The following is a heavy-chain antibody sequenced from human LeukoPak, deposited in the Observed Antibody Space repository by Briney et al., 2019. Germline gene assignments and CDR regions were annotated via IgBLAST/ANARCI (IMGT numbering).Heavy chain of an antibody. Sequence: PSQTLSLTCTVSGGSISSGSYYWSWIRQPAGKGLEWIGRIYTSGSTNYNPSLKSRVTMSVDTSKNQFSLKLSSVTAADTAVYYCARVRGSYDSSGYYAHEAFDIWGQGTMVTVSS. CDR3: ARVRGSYDSSGYYAHEAFDI. D-gene: IGHD3-22*01. J-gene: IGHJ3*02. CDR2: IYTSGST. V-gene: IGHV4-61*02. CDR1: GGSISSGSYY.